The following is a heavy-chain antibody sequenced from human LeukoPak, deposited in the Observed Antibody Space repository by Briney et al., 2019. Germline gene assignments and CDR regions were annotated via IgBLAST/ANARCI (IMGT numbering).Heavy chain of an antibody. CDR1: GGSISGHY. V-gene: IGHV4-59*11. CDR3: ARGGWSLDF. CDR2: IHSSGST. D-gene: IGHD6-19*01. J-gene: IGHJ3*01. Sequence: ETLSLTCTVSGGSISGHYWSWIRQPPGKRLEWIGYIHSSGSTDYNPSLRSRLTMSVDTSKNQFSLKLDSVTAADTALYYCARGGWSLDFWGQGTMVTVSS.